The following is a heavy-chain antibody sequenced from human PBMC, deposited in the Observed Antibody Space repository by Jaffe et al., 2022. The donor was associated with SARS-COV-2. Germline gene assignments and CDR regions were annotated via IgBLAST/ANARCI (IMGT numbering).Heavy chain of an antibody. CDR3: TRERLGVLWFGELFQPPDAFDI. CDR1: GFTFGDYA. V-gene: IGHV3-49*03. J-gene: IGHJ3*02. D-gene: IGHD3-10*01. Sequence: EVQLVESGGGLVQPGRSLRLSCTASGFTFGDYAMSWFRQAPGKGLEWVGFIRSKAYGGTTEYAASVKGRFTISRDDSKSIAYLQMNSLKTEDTAVYYCTRERLGVLWFGELFQPPDAFDIWGQGTMVTVSS. CDR2: IRSKAYGGTT.